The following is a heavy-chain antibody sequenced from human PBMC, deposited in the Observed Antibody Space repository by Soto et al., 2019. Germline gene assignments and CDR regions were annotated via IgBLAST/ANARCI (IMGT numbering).Heavy chain of an antibody. J-gene: IGHJ6*03. CDR2: ISAFNGNT. Sequence: QDQLLQSGAEVKKPGASVTVSCKASGYSFTNYGITWVRQAPGQGLEWMGWISAFNGNTHYAQKLQGRVTMTTDASTSTAYMQLRSLRSDDTAVYYCARDRGVAPPVAGNTYYYYYMDVWGKGTTVTVSS. CDR1: GYSFTNYG. V-gene: IGHV1-18*01. D-gene: IGHD6-13*01. CDR3: ARDRGVAPPVAGNTYYYYYMDV.